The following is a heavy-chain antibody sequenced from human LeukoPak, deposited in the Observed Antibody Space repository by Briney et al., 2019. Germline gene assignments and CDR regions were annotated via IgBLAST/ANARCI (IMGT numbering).Heavy chain of an antibody. CDR1: GYSFATYW. V-gene: IGHV5-51*01. CDR3: AGPNGGRLWAWYFDY. D-gene: IGHD7-27*01. J-gene: IGHJ4*02. Sequence: GESLKISCKASGYSFATYWIGWVRQTPGKGLEWMGLIYPGDSDTRYSPSFQGQVTISADKSISSTSLQWRSLKASDTAMYYCAGPNGGRLWAWYFDYWGQGTPVTVSS. CDR2: IYPGDSDT.